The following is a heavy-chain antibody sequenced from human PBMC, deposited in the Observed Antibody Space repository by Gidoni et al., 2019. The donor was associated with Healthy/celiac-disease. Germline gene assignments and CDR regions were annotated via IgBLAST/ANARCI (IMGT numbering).Heavy chain of an antibody. D-gene: IGHD6-13*01. J-gene: IGHJ6*02. CDR3: ARDLIAAAGSLYYYYYGMDV. Sequence: QVQLVDSGVAVVQPARSLRLSCAASGFTFRRHAIHWVRQAPGTGLEGVAVISYDGRNKYYAESVKGRFTISRDNSKNTLDLQMNSLRAEDTAVYYCARDLIAAAGSLYYYYYGMDVWGQGTTVTVSS. CDR2: ISYDGRNK. CDR1: GFTFRRHA. V-gene: IGHV3-30*04.